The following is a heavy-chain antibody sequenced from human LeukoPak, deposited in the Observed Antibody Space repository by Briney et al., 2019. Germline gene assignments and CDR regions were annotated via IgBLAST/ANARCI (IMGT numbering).Heavy chain of an antibody. CDR1: GFTFSSYA. V-gene: IGHV3-23*01. J-gene: IGHJ4*02. Sequence: PGRSLRLSCAASGFTFSSYAMSWVRQAPGKGLEWVSAISGSGGSTYYADSVEGRFTISRDNSKNTLYLQMNSLRAEDTAVYYCAKTYDYVWGSYSCFDYWGQGTLVTVSS. CDR2: ISGSGGST. CDR3: AKTYDYVWGSYSCFDY. D-gene: IGHD3-16*01.